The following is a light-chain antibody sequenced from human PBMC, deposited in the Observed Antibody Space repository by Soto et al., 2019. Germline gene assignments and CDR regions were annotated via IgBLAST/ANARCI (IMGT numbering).Light chain of an antibody. CDR3: QNSTTASWT. Sequence: IQMTQSPPSLSASVGDRVIITCRASQAISNYLVWYQQKPGNSPKLLIYAASTLQSGVPSRFSGSGSGTDFTLTISSLQPEDVATYYCQNSTTASWTFGQGTKVE. J-gene: IGKJ1*01. CDR2: AAS. V-gene: IGKV1-27*01. CDR1: QAISNY.